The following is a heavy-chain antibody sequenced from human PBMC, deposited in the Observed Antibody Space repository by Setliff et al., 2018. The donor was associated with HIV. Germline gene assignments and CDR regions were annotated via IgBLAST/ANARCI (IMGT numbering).Heavy chain of an antibody. CDR2: ILYSGST. CDR3: ARSSSGYESRGLFDY. CDR1: GGPMNTCGYY. Sequence: SETLSLTCTVSGGPMNTCGYYWSWIRHHPGKGLEWVGYILYSGSTYYKPSPESRLTISIDTSKNQFFLKLRSVTAADTAVYFCARSSSGYESRGLFDYWGQGMLVTVSS. D-gene: IGHD5-12*01. V-gene: IGHV4-31*03. J-gene: IGHJ4*02.